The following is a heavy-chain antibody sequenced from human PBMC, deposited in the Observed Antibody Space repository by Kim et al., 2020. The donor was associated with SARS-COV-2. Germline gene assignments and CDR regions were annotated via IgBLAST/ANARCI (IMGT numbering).Heavy chain of an antibody. Sequence: SETLSLTCTVSGGSISSYYWSWIRQPPGKGLEWIGYIYYSGSTNYNPSLKSRVTISVDTSKNQFSLKLSSVTAADTAVYYCARHTGMASYYYYYGMDVWGQGTTVTVSS. D-gene: IGHD5-18*01. CDR3: ARHTGMASYYYYYGMDV. V-gene: IGHV4-59*01. CDR2: IYYSGST. CDR1: GGSISSYY. J-gene: IGHJ6*02.